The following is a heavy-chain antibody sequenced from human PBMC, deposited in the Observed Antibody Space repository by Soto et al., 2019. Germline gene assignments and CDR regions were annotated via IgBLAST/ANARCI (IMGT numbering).Heavy chain of an antibody. Sequence: GGSLRLSCAASGFTFSSYAMSWVRQAPGKGLEWVSAISGSGGSTYYADSVKGRFTISRDNSKNTLYLQMNSLRAEDTAVYYCATMVRGVINWFDPWGQETLVTVSS. CDR3: ATMVRGVINWFDP. D-gene: IGHD3-10*01. V-gene: IGHV3-23*01. CDR2: ISGSGGST. CDR1: GFTFSSYA. J-gene: IGHJ5*02.